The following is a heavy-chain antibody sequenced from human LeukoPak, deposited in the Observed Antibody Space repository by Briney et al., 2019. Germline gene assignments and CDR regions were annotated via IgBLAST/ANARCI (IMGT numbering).Heavy chain of an antibody. CDR3: ARADPSRHFDY. Sequence: KPSETLSLTCTVSGGSISSSSYYWGWNRQPPGKGLEWIGSIYYSGSTYYNPSLKSRVTISVDTSKNQFSLKLSSVTAADTAVYYCARADPSRHFDYWGQGTLVTVSS. D-gene: IGHD6-13*01. CDR1: GGSISSSSYY. CDR2: IYYSGST. J-gene: IGHJ4*02. V-gene: IGHV4-39*07.